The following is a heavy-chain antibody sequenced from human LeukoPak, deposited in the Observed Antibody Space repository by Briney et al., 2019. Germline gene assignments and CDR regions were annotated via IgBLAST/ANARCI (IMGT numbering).Heavy chain of an antibody. J-gene: IGHJ4*02. V-gene: IGHV3-23*01. Sequence: GGSLRLSCAASGFTFSSYAMSWVRQAPGKGLEWVSAISGSGGSTYYADSVKGRFTISRDNSKNTLYLQMNSLRAEDTAVYYCAKDLRWAVVVPAGFDYWGQGTLVTVSS. D-gene: IGHD2-2*01. CDR1: GFTFSSYA. CDR2: ISGSGGST. CDR3: AKDLRWAVVVPAGFDY.